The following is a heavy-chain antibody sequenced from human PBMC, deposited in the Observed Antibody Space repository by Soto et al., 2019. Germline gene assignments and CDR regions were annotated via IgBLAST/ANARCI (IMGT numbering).Heavy chain of an antibody. J-gene: IGHJ4*02. V-gene: IGHV3-21*04. CDR3: ATLRSAAHFDY. CDR1: GFTFSSYG. Sequence: GGSLRLSCAASGFTFSSYGMNWVRQAPGKGLEWVSSIGSTRSDTYHADSVRGRFTISRDNSKSTLYLHMTSLTAEDTALYYCATLRSAAHFDYWGQGTLVTVSS. CDR2: IGSTRSDT. D-gene: IGHD6-13*01.